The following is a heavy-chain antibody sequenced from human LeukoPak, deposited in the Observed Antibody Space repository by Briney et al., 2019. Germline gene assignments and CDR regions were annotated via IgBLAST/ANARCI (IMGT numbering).Heavy chain of an antibody. CDR3: AKDLYSYLGAFDI. CDR1: GFTFSSYA. D-gene: IGHD2-21*01. Sequence: GGSLRLSCAASGFTFSSYAMSWVRQAPGKGLEWVSAISGSGGSTYYADSVKGRFTISRDNSKNTLYPQMNSLRAEDTAVYYCAKDLYSYLGAFDIWGQGTMVTVSS. V-gene: IGHV3-23*01. CDR2: ISGSGGST. J-gene: IGHJ3*02.